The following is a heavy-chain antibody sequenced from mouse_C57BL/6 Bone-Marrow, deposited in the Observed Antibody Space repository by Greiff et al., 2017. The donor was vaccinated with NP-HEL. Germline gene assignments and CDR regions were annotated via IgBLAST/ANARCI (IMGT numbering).Heavy chain of an antibody. D-gene: IGHD1-1*01. CDR2: IWGVGST. CDR1: GFSLTSYG. J-gene: IGHJ3*01. V-gene: IGHV2-6*01. CDR3: ASHYGSSYGWFAY. Sequence: VKLMESGPGLVAPSQSLSITCTVSGFSLTSYGVDWVRQSPGKGLEWLGVIWGVGSTNYNSALKSRLSISKDNSKSQVFLKMNSLQTDDTAMYYCASHYGSSYGWFAYWGQGTLVTVSA.